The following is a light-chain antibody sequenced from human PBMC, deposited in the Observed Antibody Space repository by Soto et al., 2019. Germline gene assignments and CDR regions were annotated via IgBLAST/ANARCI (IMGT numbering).Light chain of an antibody. CDR3: PSYAGSESYV. V-gene: IGLV2-8*01. CDR2: DVT. Sequence: QSALTQPPSVSGSPGQSVAISCTGTSSDVGGYNYVAWYQQHPGKAPRLMIYDVTKRPSGVPDRFSGSKSGNTASLTVSGLQAEDEADYDCPSYAGSESYVFGSGTKLTVL. J-gene: IGLJ1*01. CDR1: SSDVGGYNY.